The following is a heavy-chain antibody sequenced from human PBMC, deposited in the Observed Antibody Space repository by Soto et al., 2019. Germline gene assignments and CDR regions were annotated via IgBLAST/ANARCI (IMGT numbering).Heavy chain of an antibody. J-gene: IGHJ6*02. CDR3: AKDVVVGATTGLGDYYYYYGMDV. D-gene: IGHD1-26*01. V-gene: IGHV3-30*18. Sequence: GGSLRLSCAASGFTFSSYGMHWVRQAPGKXLEWVAVISYDGSNKYYADSVKGRFTISRDNSKNTLYLQMNSLRAEDTAVYYCAKDVVVGATTGLGDYYYYYGMDVWGQGTTVTVCS. CDR1: GFTFSSYG. CDR2: ISYDGSNK.